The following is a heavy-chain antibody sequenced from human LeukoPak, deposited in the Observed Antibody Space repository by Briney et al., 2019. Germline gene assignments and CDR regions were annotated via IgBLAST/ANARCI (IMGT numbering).Heavy chain of an antibody. V-gene: IGHV3-33*01. J-gene: IGHJ4*02. Sequence: GESLKISCAASGFTFSSYGMHWVRQAPGKGLEWVAVIWYDGSNKYYADSVKGRFTISRDNSKNTLYLQMNSLRAEDTAVYYCAREFSWLSSFDYWGQGTLVTVSP. CDR2: IWYDGSNK. D-gene: IGHD5-12*01. CDR3: AREFSWLSSFDY. CDR1: GFTFSSYG.